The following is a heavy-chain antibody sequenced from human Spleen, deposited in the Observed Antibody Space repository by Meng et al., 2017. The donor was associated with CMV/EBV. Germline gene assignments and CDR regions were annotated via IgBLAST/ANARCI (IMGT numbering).Heavy chain of an antibody. CDR2: INPNSGDT. CDR3: ARGYSYGSGEFDY. Sequence: ASAHTLTVYYTHWVRQAPGQGLEWMGWINPNSGDTNYAQKFQGRVTMTRDTSISTAYLELYRLRSDDTALYYCARGYSYGSGEFDYWGQGTLVTVSS. CDR1: AHTLTVYY. V-gene: IGHV1-2*02. J-gene: IGHJ4*02. D-gene: IGHD5-18*01.